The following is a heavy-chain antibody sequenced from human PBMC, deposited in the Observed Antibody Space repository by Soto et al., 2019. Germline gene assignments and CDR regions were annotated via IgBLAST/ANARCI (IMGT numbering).Heavy chain of an antibody. D-gene: IGHD3-22*01. CDR2: INPNSGGT. J-gene: IGHJ4*02. Sequence: ASVKVSCKASGYTFTGYYMHWVRQAPGQGLEWMGWINPNSGGTNYAQKFQGWVTMTRDTSISTAYMELSRLRSDDTAVYYCARVGDSSGYYYDYWGQGTLVTVSS. V-gene: IGHV1-2*04. CDR1: GYTFTGYY. CDR3: ARVGDSSGYYYDY.